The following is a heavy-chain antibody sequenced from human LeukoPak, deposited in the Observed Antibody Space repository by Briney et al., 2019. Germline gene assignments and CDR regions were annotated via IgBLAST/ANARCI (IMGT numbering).Heavy chain of an antibody. Sequence: PGGSLRLSCAASGFTFSSYGMSWVRQAPGKGLEWVSGISTSGGRTHYADSVKGRFTISRDNPQNTLYLQMNSLRVEDTALYYCAKSAECCGTYPSRPIDYWGQGTLVTVSS. D-gene: IGHD1-26*01. CDR1: GFTFSSYG. J-gene: IGHJ4*02. CDR2: ISTSGGRT. CDR3: AKSAECCGTYPSRPIDY. V-gene: IGHV3-23*01.